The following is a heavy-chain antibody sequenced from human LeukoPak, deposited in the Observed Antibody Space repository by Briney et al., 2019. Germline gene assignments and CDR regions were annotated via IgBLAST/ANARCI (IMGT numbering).Heavy chain of an antibody. V-gene: IGHV4-39*07. CDR2: IYYSGST. J-gene: IGHJ4*02. CDR1: GGSISRNY. D-gene: IGHD3-22*01. CDR3: AYDSSGYYDY. Sequence: SETLSLTCTVSGGSISRNYWGWIRQPPGKGLEWIGSIYYSGSTYYNPSLKSRVTISVDTSKNQFSLKLSSVTAADTAVYYCAYDSSGYYDYWGQGTLVTVSS.